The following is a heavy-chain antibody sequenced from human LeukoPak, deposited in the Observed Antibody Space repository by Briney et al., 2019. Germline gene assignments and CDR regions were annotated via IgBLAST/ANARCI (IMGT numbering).Heavy chain of an antibody. Sequence: GGSLRLSCAASGFSFSSYSMNWVRQAPGKGLEWVSYITSSSSTMYYADAVKGRFAISRDNAQNSLYLQMNSLRAEDTAVYYCARKSGSSGYPFDYWGQGTLVTVSS. CDR1: GFSFSSYS. V-gene: IGHV3-48*01. D-gene: IGHD3-22*01. CDR3: ARKSGSSGYPFDY. J-gene: IGHJ4*02. CDR2: ITSSSSTM.